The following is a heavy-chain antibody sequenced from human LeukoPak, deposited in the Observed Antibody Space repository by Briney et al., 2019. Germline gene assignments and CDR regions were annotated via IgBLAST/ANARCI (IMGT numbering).Heavy chain of an antibody. CDR3: ARHYRGYGSFDY. CDR1: GGSISSYY. CDR2: TYYSGST. J-gene: IGHJ4*02. Sequence: SETLSLTCTVSGGSISSYYWSWIRQPPGKGLEWIGYTYYSGSTNYNPSLKSRVTISVDTSNNQLSLNLRSVTAADTAVYYCARHYRGYGSFDYWGQGTLLTVSS. V-gene: IGHV4-59*08. D-gene: IGHD5-12*01.